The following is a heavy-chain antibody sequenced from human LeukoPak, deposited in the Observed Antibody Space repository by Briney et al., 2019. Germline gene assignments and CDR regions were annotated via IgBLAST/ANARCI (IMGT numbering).Heavy chain of an antibody. CDR3: ARHLSGITGYTYGRGIDY. CDR2: IKKDGSEK. Sequence: GGSLRLSCAASGFTFSSYWMSWVRQAPGKGLEWVANIKKDGSEKYYMDSVKGRFTISRDNAKKSLYLQMNSLRAEDTAVYYCARHLSGITGYTYGRGIDYWGQGTLVSVSS. D-gene: IGHD5-18*01. CDR1: GFTFSSYW. V-gene: IGHV3-7*01. J-gene: IGHJ4*02.